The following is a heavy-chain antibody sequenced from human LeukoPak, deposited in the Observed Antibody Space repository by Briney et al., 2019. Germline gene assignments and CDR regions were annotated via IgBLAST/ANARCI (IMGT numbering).Heavy chain of an antibody. CDR3: ARDLHYYVAMDV. D-gene: IGHD3-10*02. CDR1: GFIFSSCA. Sequence: GGSLRLSCAASGFIFSSCAMSWVRQAPGKGPEWVSVISGSGDRTYYADSVKGRFAISRDNSKSMLFLQLNSLRAEDTALYYCARDLHYYVAMDVWGQGTTVTVSS. J-gene: IGHJ6*02. V-gene: IGHV3-23*01. CDR2: ISGSGDRT.